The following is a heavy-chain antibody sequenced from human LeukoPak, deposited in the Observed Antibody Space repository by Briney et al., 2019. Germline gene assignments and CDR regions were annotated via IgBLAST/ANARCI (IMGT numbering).Heavy chain of an antibody. J-gene: IGHJ3*02. CDR3: ARPLLHPYCGGDCYSVGERMDDAFDI. D-gene: IGHD2-21*02. CDR2: INPNSGGT. CDR1: GYTFTSYY. Sequence: ASVKVSCKASGYTFTSYYMHWVRQAPGQGLEWMGWINPNSGGTNYAQKFQGRVTMTRDTSISTAYMELSRLRSDDTAVYYCARPLLHPYCGGDCYSVGERMDDAFDIWGQGTMVTVSS. V-gene: IGHV1-2*02.